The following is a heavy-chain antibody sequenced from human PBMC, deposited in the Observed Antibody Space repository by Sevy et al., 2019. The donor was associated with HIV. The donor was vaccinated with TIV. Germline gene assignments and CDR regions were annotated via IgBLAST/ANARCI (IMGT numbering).Heavy chain of an antibody. D-gene: IGHD6-19*01. CDR3: AGGPGGVAGPNRFDP. J-gene: IGHJ5*02. CDR2: IYYSGST. V-gene: IGHV4-61*01. CDR1: GGSVSSGSYY. Sequence: SETLSLTCTVSGGSVSSGSYYWSWIRQPPGKGLEWIGYIYYSGSTNYNPSLKSRVTISVDTSKNQFSLKLSSVTAADTAVYFWAGGPGGVAGPNRFDPWGQGTLVTVSS.